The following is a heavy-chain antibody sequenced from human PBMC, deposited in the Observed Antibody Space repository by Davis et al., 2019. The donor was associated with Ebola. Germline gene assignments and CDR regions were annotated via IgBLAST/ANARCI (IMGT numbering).Heavy chain of an antibody. J-gene: IGHJ4*02. D-gene: IGHD1-1*01. Sequence: PGGSLRLSCAASGFTFSNYGMHWVRQAPGKGLEWVAVIWYDGSNKFYADSVKGRFTISRDNSKNTLYLQMNSLRAEDTAVYYCARDRSNFGNFDYWGQGTLVTVSS. CDR1: GFTFSNYG. V-gene: IGHV3-33*01. CDR2: IWYDGSNK. CDR3: ARDRSNFGNFDY.